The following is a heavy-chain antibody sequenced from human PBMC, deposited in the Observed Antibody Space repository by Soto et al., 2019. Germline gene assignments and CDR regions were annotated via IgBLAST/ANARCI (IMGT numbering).Heavy chain of an antibody. Sequence: SETLSLTCTVSGGSISSGDYYWSWIRQPPGKGLEWIGYIYYSGSTYYNPSLKSRVTISVDTSKNQFSLKLSSVTAADTAVYYCASSPVNYDFWSGKEYYFDYWGQGTLVTVSS. CDR3: ASSPVNYDFWSGKEYYFDY. J-gene: IGHJ4*02. CDR2: IYYSGST. CDR1: GGSISSGDYY. D-gene: IGHD3-3*01. V-gene: IGHV4-30-4*01.